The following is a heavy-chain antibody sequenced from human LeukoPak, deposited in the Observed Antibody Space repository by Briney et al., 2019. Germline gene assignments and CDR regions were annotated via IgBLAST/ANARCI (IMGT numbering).Heavy chain of an antibody. CDR3: ARDWDGSGSSWFDP. CDR2: IYTSGST. Sequence: SQTLSLTCTVSGGSISSGSYYWSWIRQPPGKGLEWIRRIYTSGSTNYNPSLKSRVTISVDTSKNQFSLKLSSVTAADTAVYYCARDWDGSGSSWFDPWGQGTLVTVSS. CDR1: GGSISSGSYY. J-gene: IGHJ5*02. V-gene: IGHV4-61*02. D-gene: IGHD3-10*01.